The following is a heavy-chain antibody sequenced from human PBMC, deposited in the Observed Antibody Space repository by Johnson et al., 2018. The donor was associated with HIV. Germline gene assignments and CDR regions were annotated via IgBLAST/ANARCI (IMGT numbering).Heavy chain of an antibody. J-gene: IGHJ3*02. Sequence: VQLVESGGGLVQPGGSLRLACAASGFTFSSYAMSWVRQAPGKGLEWVSAISGSGGSTYYADSVKGRFTISRDNSKNTLYVQMNSLRAEDTAVYFCARDSYDISGQQHDAFDIWGLGTLVTVSS. CDR1: GFTFSSYA. V-gene: IGHV3-23*04. CDR3: ARDSYDISGQQHDAFDI. D-gene: IGHD3-22*01. CDR2: ISGSGGST.